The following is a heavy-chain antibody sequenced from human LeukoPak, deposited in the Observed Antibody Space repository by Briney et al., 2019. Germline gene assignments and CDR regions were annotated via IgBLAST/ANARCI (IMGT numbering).Heavy chain of an antibody. V-gene: IGHV1-69*05. CDR3: ARAVGDYTSVGYYYYYMDV. CDR2: IIPIFGTA. D-gene: IGHD4-11*01. Sequence: ASVKVSCKASGGTFSSYAISWVRQAPGQGLEWMGRIIPIFGTANYAQKFQGRVTITTDESTSTAYMELSSLRSEDTAVCYCARAVGDYTSVGYYYYYMDVWGKGTTVTVSS. J-gene: IGHJ6*03. CDR1: GGTFSSYA.